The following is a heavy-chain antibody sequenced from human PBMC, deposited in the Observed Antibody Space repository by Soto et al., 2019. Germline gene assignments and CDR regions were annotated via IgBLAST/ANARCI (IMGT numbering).Heavy chain of an antibody. Sequence: LSLTCVVSGGSFSTYYYNWIRQSPGKGLEWIGEINHSGSNNYSPSLKSRVTMSLDTSKNQFSLKLTSVTAADTAVYYCARGGSNDWQVAFDIWGQGTRVTVSS. CDR3: ARGGSNDWQVAFDI. J-gene: IGHJ3*02. CDR2: INHSGSN. D-gene: IGHD3-9*01. V-gene: IGHV4-34*01. CDR1: GGSFSTYY.